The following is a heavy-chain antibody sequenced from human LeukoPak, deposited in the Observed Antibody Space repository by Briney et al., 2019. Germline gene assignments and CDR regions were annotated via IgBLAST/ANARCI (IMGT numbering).Heavy chain of an antibody. CDR2: INPNSGGT. CDR3: ARQDCSSTSCYFDY. J-gene: IGHJ4*02. Sequence: ASVKVSCKASGYTFTGYYMHWVRQAPGQGLEWMGWINPNSGGTNYAQKFQGRVTMTRDTSISTAYMELSRLRSDDTALYYSARQDCSSTSCYFDYWGQGTLVTVSS. D-gene: IGHD2-2*01. CDR1: GYTFTGYY. V-gene: IGHV1-2*02.